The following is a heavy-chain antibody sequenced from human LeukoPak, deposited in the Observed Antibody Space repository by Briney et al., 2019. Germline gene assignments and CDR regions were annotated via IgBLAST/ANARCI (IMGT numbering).Heavy chain of an antibody. V-gene: IGHV3-33*01. J-gene: IGHJ6*02. Sequence: PGGSLRLSCAASGSTFSSYGMHWVRQAPGKGLEWVAVIWYDGSNKYYADSVKGRFTISRDNSKNTLYLQMNSLRAEDTAVYYCARMVVAANPLIYYYYGMDVWGQGTTVTVSS. CDR1: GSTFSSYG. CDR2: IWYDGSNK. D-gene: IGHD2-15*01. CDR3: ARMVVAANPLIYYYYGMDV.